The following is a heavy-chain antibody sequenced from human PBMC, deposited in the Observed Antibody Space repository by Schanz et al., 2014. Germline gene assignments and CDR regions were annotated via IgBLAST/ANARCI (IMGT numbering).Heavy chain of an antibody. CDR1: GFTFTNAW. CDR2: IKSNTDGGTT. D-gene: IGHD2-2*02. V-gene: IGHV3-15*01. CDR3: TSMATIPRNWFDP. Sequence: EVELVESGGGLVKPGGSLRLSCVVSGFTFTNAWMSWVRQAPGKGLEWVGRIKSNTDGGTTDYATPVKGRFTISRDDSKNTLYLQTNSLKSEDTAVYYCTSMATIPRNWFDPWGQGTLVTVSS. J-gene: IGHJ5*02.